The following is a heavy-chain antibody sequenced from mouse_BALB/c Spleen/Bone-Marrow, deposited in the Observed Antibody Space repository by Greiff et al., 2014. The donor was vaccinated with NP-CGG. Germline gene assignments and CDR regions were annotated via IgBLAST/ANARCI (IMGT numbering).Heavy chain of an antibody. CDR3: ANYYGSTWFAY. J-gene: IGHJ3*01. D-gene: IGHD1-1*01. V-gene: IGHV5-4*02. Sequence: DVMLVESGGGLVKPGGSLKLSCAASGFTFSDYYMYWVRQTPEKRLEWVATISDGGSYTYYPDSVKGRFTISRDNAENNLYLQMSSRKSEDTAMYYCANYYGSTWFAYWGQGTLVTVSA. CDR1: GFTFSDYY. CDR2: ISDGGSYT.